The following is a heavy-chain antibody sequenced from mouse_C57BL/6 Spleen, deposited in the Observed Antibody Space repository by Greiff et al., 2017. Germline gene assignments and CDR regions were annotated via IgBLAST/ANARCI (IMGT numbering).Heavy chain of an antibody. V-gene: IGHV1-59*01. CDR2: IDPSDSYT. Sequence: QVQLQQPGAELVRPGTSVKLSCKASGYTFTSYWMHWVKQRPGQGLEWIGVIDPSDSYTNYNQKFKGKATLTVDTSSSTAYMQLSSLTSEDSAVYYCAREERDYYAMDYWGQGTSVTVSS. CDR3: AREERDYYAMDY. J-gene: IGHJ4*01. CDR1: GYTFTSYW.